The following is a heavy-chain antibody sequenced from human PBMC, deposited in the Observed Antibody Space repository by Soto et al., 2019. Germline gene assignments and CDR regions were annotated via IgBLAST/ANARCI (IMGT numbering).Heavy chain of an antibody. CDR2: VYHTGDT. CDR3: AREIVTAGGNNYFDP. CDR1: GGTVASSHW. J-gene: IGHJ5*02. D-gene: IGHD2-21*02. V-gene: IGHV4-4*01. Sequence: RSLTCGVSGGTVASSHWWSWVRQSPGRGLEWIGNVYHTGDTNFNPSLQSRVTFSVDKSNNQFSLRLTSVTAADTAVYFCAREIVTAGGNNYFDPWGPGTLVTVSS.